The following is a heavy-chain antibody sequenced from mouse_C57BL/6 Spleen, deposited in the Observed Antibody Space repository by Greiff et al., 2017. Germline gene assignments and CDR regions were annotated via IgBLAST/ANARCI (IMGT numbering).Heavy chain of an antibody. J-gene: IGHJ3*01. CDR1: GYTFTDYY. CDR2: INPNNGGT. CDR3: ARNHYYGSSYPFAY. Sequence: EVKLQQSGPELVKPGASVKISCKASGYTFTDYYMNWVKQSHGKSLEWIGDINPNNGGTSYNQKFKGKATLTVDKSSSTAYMELRSLTSEDSAVYYCARNHYYGSSYPFAYWGQGTLVTVSA. D-gene: IGHD1-1*01. V-gene: IGHV1-26*01.